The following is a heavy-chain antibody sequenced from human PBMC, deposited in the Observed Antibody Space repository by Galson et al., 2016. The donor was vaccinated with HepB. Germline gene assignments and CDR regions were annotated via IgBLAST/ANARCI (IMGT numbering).Heavy chain of an antibody. CDR2: LYTSGII. CDR3: SRGYFDRFDH. V-gene: IGHV4-61*02. Sequence: TLSLTCTVSGGSISSGSFYWTWIRQPAGGGLQYIGRLYTSGIITYNPSFNSRVTISRDMSKNQFSLQLSSVTAADTAVYFCSRGYFDRFDHWGQGTLVTVSS. CDR1: GGSISSGSFY. D-gene: IGHD3-9*01. J-gene: IGHJ4*02.